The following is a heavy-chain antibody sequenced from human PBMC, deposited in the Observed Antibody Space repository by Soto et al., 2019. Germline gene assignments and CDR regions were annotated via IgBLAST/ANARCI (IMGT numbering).Heavy chain of an antibody. V-gene: IGHV4-59*01. J-gene: IGHJ6*02. CDR1: GGSISSDY. D-gene: IGHD3-10*01. CDR3: ARDRSGAGYYGMDV. Sequence: QVQLQESGPGLVKPSETLSLTCSVSGGSISSDYWSWIRQPPGKGLEYIGYIYHSGTTNYNPSLKSRVTISVDTPKNQFSLRLSSVTAADTAVYSCARDRSGAGYYGMDVWGQGTTVTVSS. CDR2: IYHSGTT.